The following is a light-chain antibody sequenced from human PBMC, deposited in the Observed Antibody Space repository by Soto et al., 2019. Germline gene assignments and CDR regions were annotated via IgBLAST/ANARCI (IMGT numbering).Light chain of an antibody. V-gene: IGKV1-39*01. CDR3: QHHDATRYT. Sequence: DIQMTQSPSSLSASLGDRVTITCRASQSVSSDLNWYRKKPEKAPKLLIYAAASFQSGVHSRFSGSGSGTDFTLTISSLQPEDFATYFWQHHDATRYTFGQGTKLEIK. CDR1: QSVSSD. CDR2: AAA. J-gene: IGKJ2*01.